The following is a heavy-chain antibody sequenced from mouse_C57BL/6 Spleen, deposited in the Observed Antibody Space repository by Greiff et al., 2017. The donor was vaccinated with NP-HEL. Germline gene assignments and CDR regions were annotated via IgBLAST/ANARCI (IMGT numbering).Heavy chain of an antibody. J-gene: IGHJ2*01. CDR1: GYTFTSYW. Sequence: VQLQQPGAELVKPGASVKLSCKASGYTFTSYWMQWVKQRPGQGLEWIGEIDPSDSYTNYNQKFKGKATLTVDTSSSTAYMQLSSLTSEDSAVYYCATFITTVKDYWGQGTTLTVSS. CDR3: ATFITTVKDY. D-gene: IGHD1-2*01. CDR2: IDPSDSYT. V-gene: IGHV1-50*01.